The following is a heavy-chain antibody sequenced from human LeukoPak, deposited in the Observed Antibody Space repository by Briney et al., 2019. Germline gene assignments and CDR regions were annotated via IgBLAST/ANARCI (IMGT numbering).Heavy chain of an antibody. J-gene: IGHJ4*02. CDR1: GFTFSSYE. CDR2: ISSSGSTI. D-gene: IGHD5-18*01. V-gene: IGHV3-48*03. Sequence: TGGSLRLSCAASGFTFSSYEMNWVRQAPGKGLEWVSYISSSGSTIYYADSVKGRFTISRDNAKNSLYLQMNSLRAEDTAVYYCARELLPSSEYSYGYGYWGQGTLVTVSS. CDR3: ARELLPSSEYSYGYGY.